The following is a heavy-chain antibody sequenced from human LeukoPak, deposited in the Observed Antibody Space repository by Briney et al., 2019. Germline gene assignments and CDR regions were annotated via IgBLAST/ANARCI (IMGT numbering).Heavy chain of an antibody. Sequence: PSETLSLTCIFSSGSISSGSISNFYWNWIRQPPGKGLEWIGYIFYSGTTNYNPSLKSRVTISIDTPKNQFSLKLSSATAADTAVYYCARSDCSGGACYINFDYWGQGTLVTVSS. CDR2: IFYSGTT. D-gene: IGHD2-15*01. V-gene: IGHV4-61*01. CDR3: ARSDCSGGACYINFDY. J-gene: IGHJ4*02. CDR1: SGSISSGSISNFY.